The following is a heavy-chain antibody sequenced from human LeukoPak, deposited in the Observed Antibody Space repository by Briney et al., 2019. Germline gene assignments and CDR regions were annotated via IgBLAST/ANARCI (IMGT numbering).Heavy chain of an antibody. D-gene: IGHD2-2*01. V-gene: IGHV1-46*01. CDR3: ARCPTRYEYQPLQLHQMYYLDY. Sequence: ASVKVSCKASGYTFTSYYMHWVRQAPGQGLEWMGLINPSGSSTSYAQKFQGRLSLTRDMSTSTDYMELSSLRSEDTAVYYCARCPTRYEYQPLQLHQMYYLDYWGQGTLATVSS. J-gene: IGHJ4*02. CDR1: GYTFTSYY. CDR2: INPSGSST.